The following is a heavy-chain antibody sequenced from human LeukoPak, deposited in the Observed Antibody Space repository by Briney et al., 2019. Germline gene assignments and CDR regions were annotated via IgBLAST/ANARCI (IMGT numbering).Heavy chain of an antibody. V-gene: IGHV3-30*18. CDR3: ANAPYSSGWYGTDY. Sequence: GGSLRLSCAASGFTFSSYGMHWVRQAPGKGLEWVAVISYDGSNKYYADSVKGRFTISRDNSKNTLYLQMNSLRAEDTAVYYCANAPYSSGWYGTDYWGQGTLVTVSS. D-gene: IGHD6-19*01. CDR2: ISYDGSNK. J-gene: IGHJ4*02. CDR1: GFTFSSYG.